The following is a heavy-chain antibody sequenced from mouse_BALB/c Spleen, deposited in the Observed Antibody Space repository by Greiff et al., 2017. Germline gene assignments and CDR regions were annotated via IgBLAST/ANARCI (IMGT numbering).Heavy chain of an antibody. D-gene: IGHD4-1*01. J-gene: IGHJ4*01. CDR1: GFTFSSYG. Sequence: DVMLVESGGDLVKPGGSLKLSCAASGFTFSSYGMSWVRQTPDKRLEWVATISSGGSYTYYPDSVKGRFTISRDNAKNTLYLQMSSLKSEDTAMYYCARELGVRGYAMDYWGQGTSVTVSS. V-gene: IGHV5-6*02. CDR3: ARELGVRGYAMDY. CDR2: ISSGGSYT.